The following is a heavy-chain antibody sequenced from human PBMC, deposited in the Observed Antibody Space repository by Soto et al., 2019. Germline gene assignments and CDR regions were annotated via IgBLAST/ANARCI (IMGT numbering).Heavy chain of an antibody. CDR2: ISYDGSNK. Sequence: GGSLRLSCAASGFTFSSYAMHWVRQAPGKGLEWVAVISYDGSNKYYADSVKGRFTISRDNSKNTLYLQMNSLRAEDTAVYYCARDSNIVLMVYAIYFDYWGQGTLVTVSS. V-gene: IGHV3-30-3*01. CDR3: ARDSNIVLMVYAIYFDY. J-gene: IGHJ4*02. CDR1: GFTFSSYA. D-gene: IGHD2-8*01.